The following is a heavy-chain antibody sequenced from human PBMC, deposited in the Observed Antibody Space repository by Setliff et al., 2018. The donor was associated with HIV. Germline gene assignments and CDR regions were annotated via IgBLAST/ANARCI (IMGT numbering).Heavy chain of an antibody. J-gene: IGHJ2*01. Sequence: SETLSLTCTIAGGSTSSGSYYWTWIRQPAGKGLEWIGHIYTTGSTNYNPALKSRVTIAIGASKEXFSLRWNSVTAEDTAVYFCARGGVNYSSDWRPARYWYFDLWGRGTLXTVSS. CDR3: ARGGVNYSSDWRPARYWYFDL. D-gene: IGHD6-19*01. CDR2: IYTTGST. V-gene: IGHV4-61*09. CDR1: GGSTSSGSYY.